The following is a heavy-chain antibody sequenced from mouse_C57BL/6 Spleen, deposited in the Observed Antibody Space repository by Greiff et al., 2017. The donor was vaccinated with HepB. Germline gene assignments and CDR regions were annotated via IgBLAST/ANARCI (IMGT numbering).Heavy chain of an antibody. V-gene: IGHV1-5*01. Sequence: DVKLQESGTVLARPGASVKMSCKTSGYTFTSYWMHWVKQRPGQGLEWIGAIYPGNSDTSYNQKFKGKAKLTAVTSASTAYMELSSLTNEDSAVYYCTRGSYGNYYAMDYWGQGTSVTVSS. J-gene: IGHJ4*01. D-gene: IGHD1-1*01. CDR2: IYPGNSDT. CDR3: TRGSYGNYYAMDY. CDR1: GYTFTSYW.